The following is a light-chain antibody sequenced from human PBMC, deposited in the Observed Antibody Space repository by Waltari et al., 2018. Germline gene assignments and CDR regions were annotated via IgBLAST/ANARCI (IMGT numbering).Light chain of an antibody. Sequence: QSALTQPPSASGSPGQSVTISCTGTFSDIGSTNFVSWYQQRPGKAPTLIIHEVTKRPSGVPDRYSGSKSGYTASLAVSGRQAEDEADYYCSSDAGSDYPYVFGTGTKVTVL. CDR1: FSDIGSTNF. J-gene: IGLJ1*01. CDR2: EVT. V-gene: IGLV2-8*01. CDR3: SSDAGSDYPYV.